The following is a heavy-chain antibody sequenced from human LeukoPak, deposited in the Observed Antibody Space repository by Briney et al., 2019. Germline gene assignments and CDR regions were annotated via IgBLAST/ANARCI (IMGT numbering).Heavy chain of an antibody. D-gene: IGHD3-10*01. V-gene: IGHV4-4*07. CDR1: GGPISSYY. Sequence: SETLSLTCTVSGGPISSYYWSWIRQPAGKGLEWIGRIYTSGSTNYNPSLKSRVTMSVDTSKNQFSLKLSSVTATDTAVYYCARGKYYGSGSYSFDYWGQGTLVTVSS. CDR2: IYTSGST. CDR3: ARGKYYGSGSYSFDY. J-gene: IGHJ4*02.